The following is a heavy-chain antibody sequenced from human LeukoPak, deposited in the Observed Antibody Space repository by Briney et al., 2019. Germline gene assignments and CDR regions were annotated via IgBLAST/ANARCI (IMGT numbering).Heavy chain of an antibody. V-gene: IGHV3-48*02. J-gene: IGHJ4*02. CDR2: ISSSSSTI. D-gene: IGHD3-16*02. Sequence: GGSLRLSCAASGFTVSSYSMNWVRQAPGQGLERVSCISSSSSTIYYADSVKGRFTISRDNAKNSLYLQMNSLRDEDTAVYYCARGDDYDYVWGSYRYIDYWGQGTLVTVSS. CDR1: GFTVSSYS. CDR3: ARGDDYDYVWGSYRYIDY.